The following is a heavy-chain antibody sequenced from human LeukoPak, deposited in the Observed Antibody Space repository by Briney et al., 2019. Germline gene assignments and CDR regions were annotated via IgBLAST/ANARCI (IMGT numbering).Heavy chain of an antibody. Sequence: GGSLRLSCAASGFTFNTYAMNWVRQAPGKGLEWVSSISGSGENTYYADSVKGRFTISRDKSKNTLSLQMNSLRAEDTAVYYCAKGSVNYDILTGSYFDYWGQGNLVTVSS. J-gene: IGHJ4*02. CDR1: GFTFNTYA. D-gene: IGHD3-9*01. V-gene: IGHV3-23*01. CDR3: AKGSVNYDILTGSYFDY. CDR2: ISGSGENT.